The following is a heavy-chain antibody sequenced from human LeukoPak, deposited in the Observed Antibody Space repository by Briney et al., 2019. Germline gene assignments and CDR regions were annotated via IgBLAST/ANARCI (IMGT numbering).Heavy chain of an antibody. D-gene: IGHD3-10*01. CDR3: ARDPMVRGVLITPNWFDP. CDR2: ISAYNGNT. V-gene: IGHV1-18*01. J-gene: IGHJ5*02. CDR1: GYTFTSYG. Sequence: ASVKVSCKASGYTFTSYGISWVRQAPGQGLEWMGWISAYNGNTNYAQKLQGRVTMTTDTSTSTAYMELRSLRSDDTAVYYCARDPMVRGVLITPNWFDPWGQGTLVTVSS.